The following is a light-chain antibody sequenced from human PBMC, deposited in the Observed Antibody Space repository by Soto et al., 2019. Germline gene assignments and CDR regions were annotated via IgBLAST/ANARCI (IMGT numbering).Light chain of an antibody. CDR1: QSISSY. CDR2: AAS. V-gene: IGKV1-39*01. Sequence: DIQVTQYPASLSASVGDRVTITCRASQSISSYLNWYQQKPGKAPKLLIYAASSLQSGVPSRFSGSGSGTDFTLTISSLQTEDFVTYYCQQSYSTPWTFGQGTKVDIK. J-gene: IGKJ1*01. CDR3: QQSYSTPWT.